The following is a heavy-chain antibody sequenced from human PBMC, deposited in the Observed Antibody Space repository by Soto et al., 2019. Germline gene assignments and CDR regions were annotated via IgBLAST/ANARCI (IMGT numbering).Heavy chain of an antibody. V-gene: IGHV3-7*03. CDR2: RKQDGSEK. CDR3: ARGVPNSGSYQYNWFNP. CDR1: AFTFSSYR. D-gene: IGHD1-26*01. J-gene: IGHJ5*02. Sequence: GGSLRLSCAASAFTFSSYRMSWVRQAPGKGLEWVANRKQDGSEKYYVDSVKGRCTISRDNAKNSLYLQMNSLRAEDTAVYYCARGVPNSGSYQYNWFNPWTRVTLLAVSS.